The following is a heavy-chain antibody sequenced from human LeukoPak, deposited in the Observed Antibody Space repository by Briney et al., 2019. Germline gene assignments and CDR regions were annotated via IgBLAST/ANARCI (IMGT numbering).Heavy chain of an antibody. Sequence: SETLSLTCAVYGGSISSYYWSWIRQPPGKGLEWIGYIYYSGSTNYNPSLKSRVTISVDTSKNQFSLKLSSVTAADTAVYYCARSPSSGAATDYWGQGTLVTVSS. V-gene: IGHV4-59*08. CDR1: GGSISSYY. CDR2: IYYSGST. CDR3: ARSPSSGAATDY. J-gene: IGHJ4*02. D-gene: IGHD2-15*01.